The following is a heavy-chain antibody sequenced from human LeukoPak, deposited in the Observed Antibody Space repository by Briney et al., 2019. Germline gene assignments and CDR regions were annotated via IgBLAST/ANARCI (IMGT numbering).Heavy chain of an antibody. CDR2: IYYSGST. CDR3: ARWPGDYVGFDY. Sequence: SETLSLTCTVSGGSISSYYWSWIRQPPGKGLEWIGYIYYSGSTNYNPSLKSRVTISVDTSKNQLSLKLSSVTAADTAVYYCARWPGDYVGFDYWGQGTLVTVSS. J-gene: IGHJ4*02. V-gene: IGHV4-59*08. CDR1: GGSISSYY. D-gene: IGHD4-23*01.